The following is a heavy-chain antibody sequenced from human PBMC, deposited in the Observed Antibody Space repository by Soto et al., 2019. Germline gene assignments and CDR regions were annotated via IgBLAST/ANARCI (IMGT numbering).Heavy chain of an antibody. V-gene: IGHV3-23*01. D-gene: IGHD4-17*01. CDR3: AKDLTDSPSTVLSFDP. Sequence: GGSLRLSCAASGFTFDDFAMSWVRQVPGKGLEWVSGISGSGNNTDYADSVKGRFTISRDNSKNTLYLQMNSLRAEDTAVYYCAKDLTDSPSTVLSFDPRGQGTLVTVSS. CDR1: GFTFDDFA. J-gene: IGHJ5*02. CDR2: ISGSGNNT.